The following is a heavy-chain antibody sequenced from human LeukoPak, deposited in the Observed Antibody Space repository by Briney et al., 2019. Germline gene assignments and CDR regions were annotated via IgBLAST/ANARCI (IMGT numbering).Heavy chain of an antibody. CDR2: IIPIFGTA. V-gene: IGHV1-69*13. J-gene: IGHJ4*02. CDR3: ASRYFTIYTSGFDY. Sequence: SVKVSCKASGGTFSSYAISWVRQAPGQGLEWMGGIIPIFGTANYAQKFQGRVTITANESTSTAYMELSSLRSEDTAVYYCASRYFTIYTSGFDYWGQGTLVTVSS. D-gene: IGHD2/OR15-2a*01. CDR1: GGTFSSYA.